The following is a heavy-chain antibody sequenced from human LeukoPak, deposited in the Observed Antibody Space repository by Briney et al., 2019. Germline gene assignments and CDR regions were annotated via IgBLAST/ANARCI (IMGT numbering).Heavy chain of an antibody. J-gene: IGHJ4*02. CDR2: IYPGDSDT. D-gene: IGHD4-11*01. V-gene: IGHV5-51*01. Sequence: GESLKISCKGSGYSFTSNWIGWVRQMPGKGLEWMGIIYPGDSDTRYGPSFQGQVTISVDKSITTAYLQWTSLKASDTAMYYCAKVYNDYSFDYWGQGTLVTVSS. CDR3: AKVYNDYSFDY. CDR1: GYSFTSNW.